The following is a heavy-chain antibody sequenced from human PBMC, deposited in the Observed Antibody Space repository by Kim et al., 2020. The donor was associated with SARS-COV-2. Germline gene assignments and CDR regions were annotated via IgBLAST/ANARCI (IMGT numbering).Heavy chain of an antibody. CDR2: INHSGST. V-gene: IGHV4-34*01. Sequence: SETLSLTCAVYGGSFRGYYWTWIRQPPGKGLEWIGEINHSGSTNYKASLKSRVTISADTSKNQFSLRLSSVTAADTALYYCARVVDVDVVPVTMQGSSDGFDVWGQGTMVTVSS. J-gene: IGHJ3*01. D-gene: IGHD2-2*03. CDR1: GGSFRGYY. CDR3: ARVVDVDVVPVTMQGSSDGFDV.